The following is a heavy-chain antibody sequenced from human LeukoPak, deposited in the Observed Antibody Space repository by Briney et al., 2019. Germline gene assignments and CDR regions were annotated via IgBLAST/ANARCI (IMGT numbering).Heavy chain of an antibody. CDR2: ISSSSSYI. CDR3: ARDPRRVAAAGGWFDP. Sequence: GGSLRLSCAASGFTFSSYSMNWVRQAPGKGLEWVSSISSSSSYIYYADSVKGRSTISRDNAKNSLYLQMNSLRAEDTAVYYCARDPRRVAAAGGWFDPWGQGTLVTVSS. D-gene: IGHD6-13*01. V-gene: IGHV3-21*01. J-gene: IGHJ5*02. CDR1: GFTFSSYS.